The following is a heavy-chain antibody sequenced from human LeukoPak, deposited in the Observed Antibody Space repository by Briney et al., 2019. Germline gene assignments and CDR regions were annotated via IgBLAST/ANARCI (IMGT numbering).Heavy chain of an antibody. Sequence: EPSETLSLTCTVSGGSISSYYWSWIRQPPGKGLEWIGHIYYSGSTNYNPSLKSRVTISVDTSKNQFSLKLSSVTAADTAVYYCARWSGYHTLDYWGQGTLVTVSS. CDR2: IYYSGST. CDR1: GGSISSYY. J-gene: IGHJ4*02. CDR3: ARWSGYHTLDY. D-gene: IGHD3/OR15-3a*01. V-gene: IGHV4-59*01.